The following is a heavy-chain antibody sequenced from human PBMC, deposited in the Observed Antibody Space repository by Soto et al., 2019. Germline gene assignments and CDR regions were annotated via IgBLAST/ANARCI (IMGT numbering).Heavy chain of an antibody. V-gene: IGHV1-3*01. Sequence: ASVKVSCKASGYTFTSYAMHWVRQAPGQRLEWMGWINAGNGNTKYSQKFQGRVTITRDTSASTAYMELSSLRSEDTAVYYCAGIAVAGTLVNYWGQGTRVTVAS. CDR3: AGIAVAGTLVNY. J-gene: IGHJ4*02. CDR2: INAGNGNT. D-gene: IGHD6-19*01. CDR1: GYTFTSYA.